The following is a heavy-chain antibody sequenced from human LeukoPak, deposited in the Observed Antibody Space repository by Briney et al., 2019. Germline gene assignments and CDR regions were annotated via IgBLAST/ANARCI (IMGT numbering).Heavy chain of an antibody. V-gene: IGHV4-34*01. CDR1: GGSFSGYY. D-gene: IGHD2-21*02. Sequence: SETLSLTCAVYGGSFSGYYWSWIRQPPGKGLEWIGDVDHSASTNYNPSLKSRVTISLDTSQIQFSLNLNSVTAADTAVYYCARGQGDRYSNYLDYWGQGTLVTVSS. CDR3: ARGQGDRYSNYLDY. J-gene: IGHJ4*02. CDR2: VDHSAST.